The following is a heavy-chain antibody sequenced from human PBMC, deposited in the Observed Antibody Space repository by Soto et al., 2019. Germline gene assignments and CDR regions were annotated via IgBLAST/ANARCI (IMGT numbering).Heavy chain of an antibody. V-gene: IGHV3-30*18. CDR2: ISYDGSNK. CDR1: GFTFSSYG. CDR3: AKNYDSSGYYLRWFDP. J-gene: IGHJ5*02. D-gene: IGHD3-22*01. Sequence: GGSLRLSCAASGFTFSSYGMHWVRQAPGKGLEWVAVISYDGSNKYYADSVKGRFAISRDNSKNTLYLQMNSLRAEDTAVYYCAKNYDSSGYYLRWFDPWGQGTLVTVSS.